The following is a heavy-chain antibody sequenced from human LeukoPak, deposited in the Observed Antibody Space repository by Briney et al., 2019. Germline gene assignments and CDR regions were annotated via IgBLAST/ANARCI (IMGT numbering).Heavy chain of an antibody. D-gene: IGHD5-24*01. CDR3: AKGGDGYNYYFDY. Sequence: VGSLRLSCTPSRFTLSDYAISWVRQAPGKGLEWFSGISGSVGIIRYADSLTGRFIISRDNSNNTLYLQMTSLRAEDTAVYYCAKGGDGYNYYFDYWGQETLVTVSS. CDR1: RFTLSDYA. V-gene: IGHV3-23*01. CDR2: ISGSVGII. J-gene: IGHJ4*02.